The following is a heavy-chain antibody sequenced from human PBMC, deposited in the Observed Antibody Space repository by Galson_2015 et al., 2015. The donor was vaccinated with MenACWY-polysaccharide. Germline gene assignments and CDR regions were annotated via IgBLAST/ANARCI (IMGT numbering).Heavy chain of an antibody. V-gene: IGHV3-30-3*01. CDR2: ISYDGSLK. CDR1: GFTFNNYD. CDR3: ARARGYYTSDY. D-gene: IGHD3-22*01. J-gene: IGHJ4*02. Sequence: SLRLSCAASGFTFNNYDMHWVRQAPGKGLEWVAVISYDGSLKYYADSVKGQFTISRDNSKSTLYLQMNSLRAEDTAVYYCARARGYYTSDYWGQGTLVTVSS.